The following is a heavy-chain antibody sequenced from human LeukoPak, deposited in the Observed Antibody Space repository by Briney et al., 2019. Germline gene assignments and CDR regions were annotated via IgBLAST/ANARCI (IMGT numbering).Heavy chain of an antibody. CDR1: GDTFTSYR. Sequence: GGSLRLSCAASGDTFTSYRTSWVCPTPGKGLGCVANIKQNGSEKYYVDSVNGRFTISIDKDKNSLYLQMNSLTAEDTAVYFCASVYYPGAYYYYYGMDVWGKGTTVTVSS. J-gene: IGHJ6*04. D-gene: IGHD3-10*01. CDR2: IKQNGSEK. CDR3: ASVYYPGAYYYYYGMDV. V-gene: IGHV3-7*05.